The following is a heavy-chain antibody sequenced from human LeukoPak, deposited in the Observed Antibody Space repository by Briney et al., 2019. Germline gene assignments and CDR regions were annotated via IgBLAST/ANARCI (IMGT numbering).Heavy chain of an antibody. J-gene: IGHJ4*02. CDR1: GGSISSGGYS. CDR2: IYYSGST. D-gene: IGHD6-13*01. CDR3: ARTTIPGIADY. V-gene: IGHV4-31*03. Sequence: SQTLSLTCTVSGGSISSGGYSWSWIRQHPGKGLEWIGYIYYSGSTYYNPSLKSRVTISVDTSKNQFSLKLSSVTAADTAVYYCARTTIPGIADYWGQGTLVTVSS.